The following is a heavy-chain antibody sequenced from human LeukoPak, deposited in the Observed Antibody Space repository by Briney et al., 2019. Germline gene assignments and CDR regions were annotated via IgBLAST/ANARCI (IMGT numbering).Heavy chain of an antibody. CDR1: GYTFSTYW. V-gene: IGHV5-51*01. D-gene: IGHD5-18*01. J-gene: IGHJ3*02. CDR2: IYPGDSDT. Sequence: GESLKISCKGSGYTFSTYWIGWVRQMPGKGLEWMGIIYPGDSDTRYSPSFQGQVTISADKSISTAYLQWSSLKASDTAMYYCARPNTAMAMDAFDIWGQGTMVTVSS. CDR3: ARPNTAMAMDAFDI.